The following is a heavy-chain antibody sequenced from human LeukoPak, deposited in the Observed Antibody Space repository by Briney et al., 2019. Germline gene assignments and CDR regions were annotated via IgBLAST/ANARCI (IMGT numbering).Heavy chain of an antibody. CDR1: GFTFSSYA. CDR2: ISGSGGST. Sequence: GGSLRLSCAASGFTFSSYAMSWVRQAPGKGLEWVSAISGSGGSTYYADSVKGRFTISRDNSRNTLYLQVNSLRAEDTAVYYCARGYGYTYGGGWFDTWGQGTLVTVSS. CDR3: ARGYGYTYGGGWFDT. V-gene: IGHV3-23*01. D-gene: IGHD5-18*01. J-gene: IGHJ5*02.